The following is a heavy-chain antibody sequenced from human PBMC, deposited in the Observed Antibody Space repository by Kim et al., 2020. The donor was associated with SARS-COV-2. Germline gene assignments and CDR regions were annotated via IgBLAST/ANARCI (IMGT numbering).Heavy chain of an antibody. D-gene: IGHD5-12*01. CDR3: ARDGIVATTLYYYYGMDV. CDR2: IYTSGST. J-gene: IGHJ6*02. V-gene: IGHV4-61*02. CDR1: GGSISSGSYY. Sequence: SETLSLTCTVSGGSISSGSYYWSWIRQPAGKGLEWIGRIYTSGSTNYNPSLKSRVTISVDTSKNQFSLKLSSVTAADTAVYYCARDGIVATTLYYYYGMDVWGQGTTVTVSS.